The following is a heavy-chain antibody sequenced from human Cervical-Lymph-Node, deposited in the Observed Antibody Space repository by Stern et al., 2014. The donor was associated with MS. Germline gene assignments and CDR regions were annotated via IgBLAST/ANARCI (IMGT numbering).Heavy chain of an antibody. Sequence: VQLVESGAEVKKPGSSVKVSCKASGGTFSSYAISWVRQAPGQGLEWMGGIIPIFGTANYAQKFQGRVTITADESTSTAYMELSSLRSEDTAMYYCARVDTMVRGVITPDYYGMDVWGQGTTVTVSS. CDR3: ARVDTMVRGVITPDYYGMDV. CDR2: IIPIFGTA. V-gene: IGHV1-69*01. J-gene: IGHJ6*02. CDR1: GGTFSSYA. D-gene: IGHD3-10*01.